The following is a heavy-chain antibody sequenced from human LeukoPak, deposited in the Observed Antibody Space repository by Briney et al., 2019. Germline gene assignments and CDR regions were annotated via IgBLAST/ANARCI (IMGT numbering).Heavy chain of an antibody. CDR1: GFTVSSNY. D-gene: IGHD3-10*01. CDR3: ARDRVRGVAYGMDV. CDR2: IYSGGST. V-gene: IGHV3-66*01. Sequence: GGSLRLSCAASGFTVSSNYMSWVRQAPGKGLEWVSVIYSGGSTYYADSVKGRFTISRDNSKNTLYLQTNSLRAEDTAVYYCARDRVRGVAYGMDVWGQGTTVTVSS. J-gene: IGHJ6*02.